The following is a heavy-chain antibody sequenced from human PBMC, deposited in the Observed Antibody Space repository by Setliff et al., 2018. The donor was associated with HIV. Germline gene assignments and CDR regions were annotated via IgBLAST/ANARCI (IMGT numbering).Heavy chain of an antibody. V-gene: IGHV4-38-2*02. Sequence: NPSETLSLTCTVSGHSITSDYQWGWIRQPPGKGLEWIGSIYHSGNTISNPSLKSRVTISVDTSKNQFSLNLNSVTAADTAVYYCARVEAKVRGATYGMDVWGQGTTVTVSS. D-gene: IGHD3-10*01. CDR1: GHSITSDYQ. CDR2: IYHSGNT. CDR3: ARVEAKVRGATYGMDV. J-gene: IGHJ6*02.